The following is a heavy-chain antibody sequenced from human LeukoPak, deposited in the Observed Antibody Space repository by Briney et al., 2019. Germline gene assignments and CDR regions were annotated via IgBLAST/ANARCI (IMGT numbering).Heavy chain of an antibody. D-gene: IGHD6-13*01. CDR2: ISSSGGYI. J-gene: IGHJ4*02. V-gene: IGHV3-21*01. CDR3: ARKKYSSNWSTRVSFDY. Sequence: GGSLRLSCEASEFTFGTYSMNWVRQAPGKGLEWVSSISSSGGYIYYADSVKGRFTISRDNAKNSRYLQMNSLRAEDTALYYCARKKYSSNWSTRVSFDYWGQGTLVTVSS. CDR1: EFTFGTYS.